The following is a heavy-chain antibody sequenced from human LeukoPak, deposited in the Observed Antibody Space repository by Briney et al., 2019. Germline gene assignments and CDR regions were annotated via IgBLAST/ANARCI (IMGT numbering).Heavy chain of an antibody. V-gene: IGHV3-7*01. Sequence: GGSLRLSCAASGFTFSSYWMSWVRQAPGEGLEWEANIKQEGSEKYYVDSVKGRFTISRDNAKSSLYLQMNSLRAEDTAVYYCARDFEIGSSPRGFAYWGQGTLVTVSS. CDR2: IKQEGSEK. J-gene: IGHJ4*02. CDR1: GFTFSSYW. D-gene: IGHD6-6*01. CDR3: ARDFEIGSSPRGFAY.